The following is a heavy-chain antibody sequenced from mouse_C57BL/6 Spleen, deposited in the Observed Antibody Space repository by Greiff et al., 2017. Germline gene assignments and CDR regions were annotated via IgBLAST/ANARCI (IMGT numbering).Heavy chain of an antibody. Sequence: QVQLQQPGTELVKPGASVKLSCKASGYTFTSYWMHWVKQRPGQGLEWIGHINPGNGGTNYNEKFKSKATLTVDKSSSTAYMQRSSLTSEDSAVYYGTRSMITRYFDVWGTGTTVTVSS. V-gene: IGHV1-53*01. D-gene: IGHD2-4*01. CDR2: INPGNGGT. CDR1: GYTFTSYW. CDR3: TRSMITRYFDV. J-gene: IGHJ1*03.